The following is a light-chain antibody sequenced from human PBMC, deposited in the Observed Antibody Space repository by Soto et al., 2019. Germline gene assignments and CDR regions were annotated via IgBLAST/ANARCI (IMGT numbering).Light chain of an antibody. Sequence: EVVMTQSPATLSVSPGERATLSCRASQTVSGNLAWYQQKPGQAPRLLIYDASTRATGIPAKFSGSGYGTEFTLTISSLQYEDFAVYYCQQYNDWPLYTFGQGTKLEVK. CDR3: QQYNDWPLYT. V-gene: IGKV3-15*01. J-gene: IGKJ2*01. CDR1: QTVSGN. CDR2: DAS.